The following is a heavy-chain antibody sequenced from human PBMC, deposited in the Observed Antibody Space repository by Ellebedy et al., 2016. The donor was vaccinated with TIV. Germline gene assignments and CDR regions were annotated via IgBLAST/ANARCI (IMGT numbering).Heavy chain of an antibody. CDR3: ATSGLDIVATINVQVRAGVDAPFDY. V-gene: IGHV1-24*01. CDR1: VYTLTELS. CDR2: FDTEDGET. D-gene: IGHD5-12*01. J-gene: IGHJ4*02. Sequence: AASVKVSCKVSVYTLTELSMHWVRQAPGKGLEWMGGFDTEDGETIYTQKFQGRVTMTEETSKDTAYMELSSLRSEDTAVYYCATSGLDIVATINVQVRAGVDAPFDYWGQGTLVTVSS.